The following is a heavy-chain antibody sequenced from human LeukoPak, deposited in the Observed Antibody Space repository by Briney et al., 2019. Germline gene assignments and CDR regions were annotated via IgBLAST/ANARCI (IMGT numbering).Heavy chain of an antibody. J-gene: IGHJ4*02. D-gene: IGHD2-8*02. CDR1: GYTFTSFY. V-gene: IGHV1-46*01. Sequence: GASVKVSCKASGYTFTSFYMHWVRQAPGQGLEWVGILNPRDGGTYFAPNFQGRVTLTSDTSTSTVYMELTSLRSEDTALYYCARSHRFCADGVCSDYWGQGTLVTVSS. CDR3: ARSHRFCADGVCSDY. CDR2: LNPRDGGT.